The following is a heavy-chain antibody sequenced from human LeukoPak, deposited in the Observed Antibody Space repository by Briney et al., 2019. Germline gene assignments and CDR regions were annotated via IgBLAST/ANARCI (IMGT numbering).Heavy chain of an antibody. D-gene: IGHD1-26*01. CDR3: AAGPWELDF. Sequence: SETLSLTCAVYGGSFSGHYWSWIRQPPGKGLEWIGEINHSGSTNYNPSLKSRVTISIDTSKNQFSLKLTSVTAADTAMYYCAAGPWELDFWGQGTLVTVSS. CDR1: GGSFSGHY. CDR2: INHSGST. J-gene: IGHJ4*02. V-gene: IGHV4-34*01.